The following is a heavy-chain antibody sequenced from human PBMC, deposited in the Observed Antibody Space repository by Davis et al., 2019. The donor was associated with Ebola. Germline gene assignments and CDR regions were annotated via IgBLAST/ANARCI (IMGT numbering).Heavy chain of an antibody. J-gene: IGHJ4*02. Sequence: GGSLRLSCAASGFTFSSYAMHWVRQAPGKGLEWVAVISYDGSNKYYADSVKGRFTISRDNAKNSLYLQMNSLRAEDTAVYYCARTVDTAMVGSYYFDYWGQGTLVTVSS. CDR3: ARTVDTAMVGSYYFDY. CDR2: ISYDGSNK. V-gene: IGHV3-30-3*01. D-gene: IGHD5-18*01. CDR1: GFTFSSYA.